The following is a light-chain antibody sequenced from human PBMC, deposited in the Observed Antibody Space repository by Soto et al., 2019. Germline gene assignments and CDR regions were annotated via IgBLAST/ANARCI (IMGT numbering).Light chain of an antibody. CDR1: QRLSASD. V-gene: IGKV3-20*01. Sequence: EIVLPQSPGTLSLSPGQRATLSCRASQRLSASDIAWYQQKPGQAPKFLIYGVSSRATGIPDRFSGSGSGTDFTLTISRLEPEDFAVYYCQQYGSSGTFGQGTKV. J-gene: IGKJ1*01. CDR3: QQYGSSGT. CDR2: GVS.